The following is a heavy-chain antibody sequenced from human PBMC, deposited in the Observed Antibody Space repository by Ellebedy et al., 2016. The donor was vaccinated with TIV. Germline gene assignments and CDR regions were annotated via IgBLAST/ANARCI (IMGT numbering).Heavy chain of an antibody. CDR2: LRVSGVST. D-gene: IGHD2-15*01. V-gene: IGHV3-23*01. CDR3: AKMSWWGGFDY. Sequence: GESLKISCAASGFSFSNYAMNWVRQAPGKGLEWVSSLRVSGVSTYYADSVKGRFSISRDNSKNTLSLHMSSLRANDTAIYYCAKMSWWGGFDYWGQGTLVTVSS. CDR1: GFSFSNYA. J-gene: IGHJ4*02.